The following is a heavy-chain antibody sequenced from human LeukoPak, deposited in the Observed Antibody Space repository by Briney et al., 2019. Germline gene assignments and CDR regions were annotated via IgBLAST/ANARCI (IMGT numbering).Heavy chain of an antibody. CDR2: IYTSGST. J-gene: IGHJ5*02. V-gene: IGHV4-61*02. CDR3: ARGEGSYRP. CDR1: GDSISSGTYY. Sequence: PSQTLSLTCTVSGDSISSGTYYWSWIRQPAGKGLEWIGRIYTSGSTTNNPSLKSRVTISVDTSKNQFSLKLTSVTAADTAVYYCARGEGSYRPWGQGTLVTVSS. D-gene: IGHD3-16*02.